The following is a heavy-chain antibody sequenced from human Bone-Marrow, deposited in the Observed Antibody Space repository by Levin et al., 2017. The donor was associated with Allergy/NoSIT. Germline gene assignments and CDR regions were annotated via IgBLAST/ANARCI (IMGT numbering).Heavy chain of an antibody. Sequence: GGSLRLSCDGSGFNVNNYWMTWVRQAPGKGLEWVAIIRQDGSERYYLDFVKGRFTISRDNAKKSLYLQMNFLSPQDTAIYYCATAPESASPLSWFDPWGQGPLVTVSS. CDR1: GFNVNNYW. CDR3: ATAPESASPLSWFDP. CDR2: IRQDGSER. V-gene: IGHV3-7*01. D-gene: IGHD3-3*01. J-gene: IGHJ5*02.